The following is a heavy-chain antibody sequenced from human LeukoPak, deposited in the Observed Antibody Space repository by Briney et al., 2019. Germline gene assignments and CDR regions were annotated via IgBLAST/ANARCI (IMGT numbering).Heavy chain of an antibody. Sequence: PSETLSLTCTVSGGSISSSSYYWGWLRQPPGKGLEWIGSIYYSGSPYYNPSLKSRVTISVDTYKNQFALKLSSVTAADTAVYYCARRPRGSIRGRGTWFDPWGQGTLVTVSS. CDR2: IYYSGSP. V-gene: IGHV4-39*01. J-gene: IGHJ5*02. D-gene: IGHD3-16*01. CDR3: ARRPRGSIRGRGTWFDP. CDR1: GGSISSSSYY.